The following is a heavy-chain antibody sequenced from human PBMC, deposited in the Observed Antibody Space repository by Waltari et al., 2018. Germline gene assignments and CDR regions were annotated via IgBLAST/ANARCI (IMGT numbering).Heavy chain of an antibody. CDR2: IYHSGNT. D-gene: IGHD3-3*01. Sequence: QVQLQESGPGLVKPSGTLSLTCAVSGGSISSSNWWSWVRQPPGRGLEWIGEIYHSGNTNSNPSLKVRVTISVDKSKNQFSLKLGSGTSADTAVYYCARNYWSGYYIYYFDFWGQGTLVTVSS. CDR1: GGSISSSNW. CDR3: ARNYWSGYYIYYFDF. V-gene: IGHV4-4*02. J-gene: IGHJ4*02.